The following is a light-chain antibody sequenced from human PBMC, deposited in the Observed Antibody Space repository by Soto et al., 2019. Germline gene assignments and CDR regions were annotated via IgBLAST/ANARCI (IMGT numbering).Light chain of an antibody. Sequence: EIVLTQSPGTLSLSPGERATLSCRASQSVSSSYLAWYQQKPGQAPRLLIYGASSRATGIPDRFSGSGSGIDFTLTISTLEAEDFAVYYCQQYGSSPLYTFGQGTKLEIK. CDR2: GAS. CDR1: QSVSSSY. J-gene: IGKJ2*01. CDR3: QQYGSSPLYT. V-gene: IGKV3-20*01.